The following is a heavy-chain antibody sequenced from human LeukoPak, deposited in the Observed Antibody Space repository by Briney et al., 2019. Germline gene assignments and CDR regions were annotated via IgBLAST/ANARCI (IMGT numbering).Heavy chain of an antibody. CDR2: ISSSSSSTI. Sequence: GGSLRLSCAASGFTFSSYSMNWVRQAPGKGLEWVSYISSSSSSTIYYADSVKGRFTISRDNAKNSLYLQMNSLRDEDTAVYYCARDKRFLEWLLPYYYYYGMDVWGQGTTVTVSS. J-gene: IGHJ6*02. V-gene: IGHV3-48*02. D-gene: IGHD3-3*01. CDR3: ARDKRFLEWLLPYYYYYGMDV. CDR1: GFTFSSYS.